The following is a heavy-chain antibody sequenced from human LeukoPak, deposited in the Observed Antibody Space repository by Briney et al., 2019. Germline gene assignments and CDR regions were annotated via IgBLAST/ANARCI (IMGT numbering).Heavy chain of an antibody. D-gene: IGHD1-26*01. Sequence: GRSLRLSCAASGFTFEDYAMHWVRQAPGKGLEWVSGINWNSGSIGYADSVKGRFTISRDNVMNSLYLQMNSLRPEDTALYYCAKDMGPYIVGATIDYWGQGTLVTVSS. CDR1: GFTFEDYA. CDR2: INWNSGSI. J-gene: IGHJ4*02. V-gene: IGHV3-9*01. CDR3: AKDMGPYIVGATIDY.